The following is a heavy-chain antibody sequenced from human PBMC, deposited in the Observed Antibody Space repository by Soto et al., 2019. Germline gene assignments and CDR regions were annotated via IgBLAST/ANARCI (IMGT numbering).Heavy chain of an antibody. J-gene: IGHJ6*02. Sequence: WSWIRQPPVKVLEXIGYIYYSGSTNYNTSLKSRVTISVDTSKNQFSLKLSSVTAADTAVYYCARDRYGSGSYFDYCYYYGMDVWGQGTTVTVSS. CDR2: IYYSGST. D-gene: IGHD3-10*01. V-gene: IGHV4-59*01. CDR3: ARDRYGSGSYFDYCYYYGMDV.